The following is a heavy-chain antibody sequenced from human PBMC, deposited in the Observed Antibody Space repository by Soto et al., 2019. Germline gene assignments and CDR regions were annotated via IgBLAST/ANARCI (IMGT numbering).Heavy chain of an antibody. Sequence: SETLSLTCTVSGGSISSDSYYWGWVRQPPGKGLEWIGSIYFSGSTYYNPSLKSRVTISVDTSKNQFSLKLSSVTAADTAVYYCARTSSYDYLDFWGQGTLVTVSS. J-gene: IGHJ4*02. CDR2: IYFSGST. CDR1: GGSISSDSYY. CDR3: ARTSSYDYLDF. V-gene: IGHV4-39*07. D-gene: IGHD5-12*01.